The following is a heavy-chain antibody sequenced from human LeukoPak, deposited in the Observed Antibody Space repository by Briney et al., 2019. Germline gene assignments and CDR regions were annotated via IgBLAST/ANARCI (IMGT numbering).Heavy chain of an antibody. J-gene: IGHJ4*02. D-gene: IGHD5-18*01. Sequence: ASVKVSCKSSGYTFTTYGITWVRQAPGQGLEWMGWFSTYNGNTNYAQKLQGRVTMTTDTSTSTAYMELRSLRSDDTAMYYCARDRMDTGTYLGYWGQGTLVTVSS. V-gene: IGHV1-18*01. CDR1: GYTFTTYG. CDR3: ARDRMDTGTYLGY. CDR2: FSTYNGNT.